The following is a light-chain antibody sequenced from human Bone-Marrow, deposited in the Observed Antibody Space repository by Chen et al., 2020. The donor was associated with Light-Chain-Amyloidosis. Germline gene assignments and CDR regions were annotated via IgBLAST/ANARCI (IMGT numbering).Light chain of an antibody. J-gene: IGLJ1*01. Sequence: QSVLTQPPSASGTPGQRVAISCSGSSSNIGGRTVTWYQQLPGTAPKLLIYGNSQRPSGVSDRFAGSKSGTAASLASSGLQSEAVADYYCAAWDDSLNDYVFGTGTNVIVL. CDR1: SSNIGGRT. CDR3: AAWDDSLNDYV. V-gene: IGLV1-44*01. CDR2: GNS.